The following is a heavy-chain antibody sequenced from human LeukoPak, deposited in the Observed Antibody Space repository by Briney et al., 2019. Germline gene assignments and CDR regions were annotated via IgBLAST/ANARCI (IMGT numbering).Heavy chain of an antibody. J-gene: IGHJ4*02. CDR2: IYTSGST. CDR1: GGSISSGSYY. D-gene: IGHD5-18*01. V-gene: IGHV4-61*02. CDR3: ARIIQLPDY. Sequence: PSETLSLTCTVSGGSISSGSYYWSWIRQPAGKGLEWIGRIYTSGSTNYNPSLKSRVTISVDTSKNQFSLKLSSVTAADTAVYYCARIIQLPDYWGQGTLVTVSS.